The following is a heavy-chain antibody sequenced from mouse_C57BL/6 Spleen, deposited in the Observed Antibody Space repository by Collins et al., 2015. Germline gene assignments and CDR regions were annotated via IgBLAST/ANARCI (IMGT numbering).Heavy chain of an antibody. CDR2: IYPGSGST. D-gene: IGHD2-2*01. V-gene: IGHV1-55*01. Sequence: QVQLQQPGAEIVKPGASVKMSCKASGYTFTSYWITWVKQRPGQGLEWIGDIYPGSGSTNYNEKFKSKATLTVDTSSSTAYMQLSSLTSEDSAVYYCARSIYYGYFGFAYWGQGTLVTVSA. CDR1: GYTFTSYW. CDR3: ARSIYYGYFGFAY. J-gene: IGHJ3*01.